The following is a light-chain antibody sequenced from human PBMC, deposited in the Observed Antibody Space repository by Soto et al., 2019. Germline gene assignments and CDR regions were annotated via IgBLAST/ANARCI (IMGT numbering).Light chain of an antibody. V-gene: IGLV1-40*01. CDR3: QSYDSSLSGYV. CDR1: SSNIGAGYD. Sequence: QSVLTPPPSVSGAPGQRVTISCTGSSSNIGAGYDVHWYQQLPGTAPKLLIYGNSNRPSGVPDRFSGSKSGTSASLAITGLQAEDEADYYCQSYDSSLSGYVVGTGTKLTVL. J-gene: IGLJ1*01. CDR2: GNS.